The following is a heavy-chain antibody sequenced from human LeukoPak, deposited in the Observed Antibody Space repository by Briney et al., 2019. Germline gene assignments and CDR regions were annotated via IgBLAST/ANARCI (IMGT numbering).Heavy chain of an antibody. CDR3: ARAVVPAAPGAFDI. D-gene: IGHD2-2*01. CDR2: IKQDGSEK. CDR1: GFTFSSYW. V-gene: IGHV3-7*01. Sequence: PGGSLRLSCAASGFTFSSYWMSWVRQAPGKGLEWVANIKQDGSEKYYVDSVKGRFTISRDNAKNSLYLQMNSLRAEDTAVYYGARAVVPAAPGAFDIWGQGTMVTVSS. J-gene: IGHJ3*02.